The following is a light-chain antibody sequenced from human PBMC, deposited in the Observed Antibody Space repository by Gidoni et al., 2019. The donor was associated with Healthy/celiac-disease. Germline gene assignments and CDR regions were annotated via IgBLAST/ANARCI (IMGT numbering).Light chain of an antibody. Sequence: DIQMTQSPSSLSASVGDRVTITCRASQSISSYLNWYQQKPGKAPKLLIYAAASLQSWVPSSFSGSGSGTEFTITISSLQPEDVATYYCQQSYSTPPETFXQXTKVEIK. J-gene: IGKJ1*01. CDR3: QQSYSTPPET. CDR2: AAA. V-gene: IGKV1-39*01. CDR1: QSISSY.